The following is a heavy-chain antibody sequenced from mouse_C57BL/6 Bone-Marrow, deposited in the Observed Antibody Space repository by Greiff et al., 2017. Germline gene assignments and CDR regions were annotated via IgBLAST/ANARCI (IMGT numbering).Heavy chain of an antibody. CDR2: IYPRSGNT. D-gene: IGHD1-1*01. CDR1: GYTFTSYG. V-gene: IGHV1-81*01. CDR3: ASENYYCNSSYYFDY. Sequence: VQLQQSGAELARPGASVKLSCKASGYTFTSYGISWVKQRTGQGLEWIGEIYPRSGNTYYNEKFKGKATLTADKSSSTAYMELRSLTSEDSAVYFCASENYYCNSSYYFDYWGQGTTLTVSS. J-gene: IGHJ2*01.